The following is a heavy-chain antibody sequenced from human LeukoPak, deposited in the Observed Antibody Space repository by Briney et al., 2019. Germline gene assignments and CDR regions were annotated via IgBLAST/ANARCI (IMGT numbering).Heavy chain of an antibody. J-gene: IGHJ1*01. V-gene: IGHV3-23*01. D-gene: IGHD3-3*01. CDR2: ISGSGGST. CDR3: ANKGYFEDFQH. Sequence: SGGSLRLSCAASGFTFSSYWMSWVRQAPGKGLEWVSAISGSGGSTYYADSVKGRFTISRDNSKNTLYLQMNSLRAEDTAVYYCANKGYFEDFQHWGQGTLVTVSS. CDR1: GFTFSSYW.